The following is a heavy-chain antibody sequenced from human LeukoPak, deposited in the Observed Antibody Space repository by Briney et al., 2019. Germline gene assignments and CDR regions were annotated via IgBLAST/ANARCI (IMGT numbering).Heavy chain of an antibody. V-gene: IGHV3-23*01. CDR3: AKDLDCSSTSCYPDY. CDR2: ISGSGGST. CDR1: GFTFSSYA. Sequence: GGSLRLSCAASGFTFSSYAMSWVRQAPGKGLEWVSAISGSGGSTYYADSVEGRFTISRDNSKNTLYLQMNSLRAEDTAVYYCAKDLDCSSTSCYPDYWGQGTLVTVSS. J-gene: IGHJ4*02. D-gene: IGHD2-2*01.